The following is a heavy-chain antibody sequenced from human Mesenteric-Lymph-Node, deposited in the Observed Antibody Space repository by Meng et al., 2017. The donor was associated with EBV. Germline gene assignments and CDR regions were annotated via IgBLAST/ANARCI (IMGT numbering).Heavy chain of an antibody. CDR2: IYYTGNT. CDR1: GDSIITRTYF. CDR3: ARAGYYGDPFDY. D-gene: IGHD4-17*01. J-gene: IGHJ4*02. Sequence: HLHLQESGPGLVTPSETLSLTCTVSGDSIITRTYFWGWVRQPPGKGLEWIGNIYYTGNTWYNPSLKSRLTLSVDTSKNQFSLKLTSVTAADTAVYFCARAGYYGDPFDYWGQGTLVTVSS. V-gene: IGHV4-39*07.